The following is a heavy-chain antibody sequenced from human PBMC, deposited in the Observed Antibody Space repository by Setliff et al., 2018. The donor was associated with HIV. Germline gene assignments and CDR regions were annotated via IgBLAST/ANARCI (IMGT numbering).Heavy chain of an antibody. V-gene: IGHV4-30-4*08. CDR2: IYNRGST. J-gene: IGHJ6*02. CDR3: ARPIILSVIDGMDV. D-gene: IGHD2-21*01. CDR1: GGSISRGVYY. Sequence: SETLSLTCTVSGGSISRGVYYWSWIRQPPGKGLEWIGYIYNRGSTYYNPSLKSRVTISVDTSKNQFSLNLRSVTAADTAVYYWARPIILSVIDGMDVRGQGITVTASS.